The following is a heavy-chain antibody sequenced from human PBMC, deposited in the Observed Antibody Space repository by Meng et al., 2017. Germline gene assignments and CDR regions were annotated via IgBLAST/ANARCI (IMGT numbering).Heavy chain of an antibody. CDR3: ARGGRVGYYDSSGYYAVDY. CDR1: GFTFSSYA. J-gene: IGHJ4*02. V-gene: IGHV3-23*01. D-gene: IGHD3-22*01. CDR2: ISGSGGST. Sequence: GESLKISCAASGFTFSSYAMSWVRQAPGKGLEWVSAISGSGGSTYYAKSVKGRFTISRDNSKNTLYLQMNSLRAEDTAVYYCARGGRVGYYDSSGYYAVDYWGQGTLVTVSS.